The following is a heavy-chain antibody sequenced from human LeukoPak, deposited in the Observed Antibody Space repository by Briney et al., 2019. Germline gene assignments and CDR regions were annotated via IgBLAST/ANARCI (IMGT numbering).Heavy chain of an antibody. Sequence: GGSLRLSCAASGFTFSSYAMNWVRQAPGKGLEWVSAISGSGVSTYYADSVMGRFTISRDNSKNTLYLQMNSLRAEDTAVYYCAKGGSSSSWPYWGQGTLVTVSS. D-gene: IGHD6-13*01. V-gene: IGHV3-23*01. CDR3: AKGGSSSSWPY. CDR1: GFTFSSYA. J-gene: IGHJ4*02. CDR2: ISGSGVST.